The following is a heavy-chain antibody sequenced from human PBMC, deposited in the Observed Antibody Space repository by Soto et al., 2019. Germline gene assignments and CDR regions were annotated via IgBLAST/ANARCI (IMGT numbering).Heavy chain of an antibody. CDR2: INHSGST. CDR3: ARVYRDIVVVPPAINYFGP. D-gene: IGHD2-2*01. Sequence: SETLSLTFAVYGESVSGYYWSWIRQPPGKGLEWIGEINHSGSTNYNPSLKSRVTISVDTSKNQFSLKLSSVTAEDTAVYYCARVYRDIVVVPPAINYFGPWGQGTLVTVSS. V-gene: IGHV4-34*01. CDR1: GESVSGYY. J-gene: IGHJ5*02.